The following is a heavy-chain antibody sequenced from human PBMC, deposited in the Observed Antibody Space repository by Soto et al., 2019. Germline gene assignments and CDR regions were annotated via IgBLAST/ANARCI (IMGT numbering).Heavy chain of an antibody. CDR1: GYAFTTYG. J-gene: IGHJ4*02. Sequence: QVNLVQSGAEVKKPGASVKVSCQASGYAFTTYGITWVRQAPGQGLEWMGWISAHNGNTNYAQKLQGRVTVTRDTSTSTAYMELRSLRSADTAVYYCARGRYGDYWGQGALVTVSS. CDR2: ISAHNGNT. D-gene: IGHD1-1*01. V-gene: IGHV1-18*01. CDR3: ARGRYGDY.